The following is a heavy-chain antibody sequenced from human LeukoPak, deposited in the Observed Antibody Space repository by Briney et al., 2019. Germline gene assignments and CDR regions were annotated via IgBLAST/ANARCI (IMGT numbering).Heavy chain of an antibody. CDR1: RGSFSGYY. V-gene: IGHV4-34*01. Sequence: SETLSLTCAVYRGSFSGYYWSWIRQPPGKGLEWIGEVNHRGSTNYNPSLKSRATISVDTSKNQFSLKLNSVTAADTAVYYCARTGTSVAARVTFDTWGKGILVTVSS. D-gene: IGHD6-6*01. J-gene: IGHJ5*02. CDR2: VNHRGST. CDR3: ARTGTSVAARVTFDT.